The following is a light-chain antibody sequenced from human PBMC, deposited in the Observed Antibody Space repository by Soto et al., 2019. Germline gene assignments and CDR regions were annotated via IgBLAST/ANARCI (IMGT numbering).Light chain of an antibody. J-gene: IGLJ1*01. CDR1: SSDVGGYNY. CDR2: EVS. V-gene: IGLV2-14*01. CDR3: SSYTSSSTLP. Sequence: QSVLTQPASVSGSPGQSITISCTGTSSDVGGYNYVSWYQQHPGKAPKLMIYEVSNRPSGVSNRFPGSKSGNTASLTISGLQAEDEADYYCSSYTSSSTLPFGTGTKVTV.